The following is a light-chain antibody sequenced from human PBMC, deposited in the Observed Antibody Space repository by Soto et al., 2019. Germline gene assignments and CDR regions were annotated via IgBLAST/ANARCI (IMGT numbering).Light chain of an antibody. CDR3: QQYNSYSAT. CDR1: QSISSW. V-gene: IGKV1-5*03. J-gene: IGKJ1*01. CDR2: KAS. Sequence: DIQMTQSPSTLSASVGDRVTITCRASQSISSWLAWYQQKPGKAPKLLIYKASSLESGVPSRFSGSGSGTEFTLTIGGLQPDDFSTYYCQQYNSYSATFGQGTKVEIK.